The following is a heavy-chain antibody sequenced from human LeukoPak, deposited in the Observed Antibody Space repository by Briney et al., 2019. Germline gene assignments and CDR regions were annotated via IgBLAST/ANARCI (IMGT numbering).Heavy chain of an antibody. D-gene: IGHD1-26*01. CDR3: ARQMQSHGNFDS. CDR2: LGIAGDT. J-gene: IGHJ4*02. CDR1: GFTFSSYA. Sequence: GGSLRLSCAASGFTFSSYAMHWVRQPIGKGLEWVSALGIAGDTFYPGSVKGRFIISRENARNSLYLQMNSLRAEDTAMYYCARQMQSHGNFDSWGQGTLVTVSS. V-gene: IGHV3-13*01.